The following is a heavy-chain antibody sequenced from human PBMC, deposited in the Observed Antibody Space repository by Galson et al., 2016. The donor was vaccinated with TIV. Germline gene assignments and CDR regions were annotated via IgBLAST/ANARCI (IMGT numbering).Heavy chain of an antibody. J-gene: IGHJ4*02. V-gene: IGHV1-69*13. CDR2: ITGMFGTV. CDR1: GGTFSSHA. CDR3: ARGMYYYESRLDY. Sequence: SVKVSCKASGGTFSSHAISWVRQAPGQGLEWMGGITGMFGTVNYANKFQGRVTIIADELTSTAYMELSSLRSEDTAMYYCARGMYYYESRLDYWGQGTLVTVSS. D-gene: IGHD3-22*01.